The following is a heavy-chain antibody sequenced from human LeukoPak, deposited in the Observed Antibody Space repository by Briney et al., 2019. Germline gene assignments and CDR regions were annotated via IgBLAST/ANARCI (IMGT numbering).Heavy chain of an antibody. D-gene: IGHD3-3*01. V-gene: IGHV3-21*01. CDR2: ISSSSSYI. CDR3: ARGIFGFASWFDP. Sequence: PGGSLRLSCAASGFTFSSYSMNWVRQAPGKGLEWVSSISSSSSYIYYADSVKGRFTISRDNAKNSLYLQMNSLRAEDTAVYYCARGIFGFASWFDPWGQGTLVTVSS. CDR1: GFTFSSYS. J-gene: IGHJ5*02.